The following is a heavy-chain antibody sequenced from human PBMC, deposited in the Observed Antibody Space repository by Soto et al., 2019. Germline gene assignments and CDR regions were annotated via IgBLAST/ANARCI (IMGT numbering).Heavy chain of an antibody. Sequence: GGSLRLSCEVSGFTFIIYSMSWVRQSPGKGLEWVAKIPQEGVDGHYADSVKGRFTISRDNGKNSLYLQLNNLRAEDTAVYYCARDHLILPAHDFFYGSDVWGRGATVTVSS. D-gene: IGHD2-21*02. CDR3: ARDHLILPAHDFFYGSDV. CDR1: GFTFIIYS. CDR2: IPQEGVDG. V-gene: IGHV3-7*03. J-gene: IGHJ6*02.